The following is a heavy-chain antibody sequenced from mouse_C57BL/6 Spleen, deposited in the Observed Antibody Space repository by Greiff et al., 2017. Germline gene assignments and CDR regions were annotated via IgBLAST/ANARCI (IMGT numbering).Heavy chain of an antibody. CDR3: ARWEYGFDY. CDR1: GFTFSDYG. J-gene: IGHJ2*01. V-gene: IGHV5-17*01. CDR2: ISSGSSTI. D-gene: IGHD5-1*01. Sequence: EVKLQESGGGLVKPGGSLKLSCAASGFTFSDYGMHWVRQAPEKGLEWVAYISSGSSTIYYADTVKGRFTISRDNAKNTLFLQMTSLRSEDTAMYYCARWEYGFDYWGQGTTLTVSS.